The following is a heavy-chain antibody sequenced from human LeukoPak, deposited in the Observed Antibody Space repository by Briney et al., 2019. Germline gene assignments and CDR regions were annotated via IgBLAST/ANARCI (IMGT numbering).Heavy chain of an antibody. CDR3: ARDRGIVVVPAAMTHNWFDP. CDR2: INPNSGDT. V-gene: IGHV1-2*02. Sequence: ASVKVSCKASGYTFTGYYMHWVRQAPGQGLEWMGWINPNSGDTNYAQKFQGRVTMTRDTSISTAYMELSRLRSDDTAVYYCARDRGIVVVPAAMTHNWFDPWGQGTLVTVSS. CDR1: GYTFTGYY. D-gene: IGHD2-2*01. J-gene: IGHJ5*02.